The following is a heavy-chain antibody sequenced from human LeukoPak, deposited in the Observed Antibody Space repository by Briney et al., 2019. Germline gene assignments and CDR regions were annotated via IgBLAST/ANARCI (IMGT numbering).Heavy chain of an antibody. CDR1: GYTFTGYY. D-gene: IGHD3-3*01. CDR2: INPNSGGT. CDR3: ARVVGYDFWSGYYFDY. J-gene: IGHJ4*02. Sequence: ASVKVSCKASGYTFTGYYMHWVRQAPGQGLEWMGRINPNSGGTNYAQKFQGRVTVTRDTSISTAYMELSRLRSDDTAVYYCARVVGYDFWSGYYFDYWGQGTLVTVSS. V-gene: IGHV1-2*06.